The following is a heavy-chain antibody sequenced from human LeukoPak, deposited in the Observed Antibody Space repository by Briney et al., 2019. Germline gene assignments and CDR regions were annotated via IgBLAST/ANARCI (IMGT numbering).Heavy chain of an antibody. V-gene: IGHV4-61*02. J-gene: IGHJ4*02. CDR2: IYTSGST. CDR3: ARVTDFWSGYSGDY. D-gene: IGHD3-3*01. CDR1: GGSISSGSYY. Sequence: SQTLSLTCTVSGGSISSGSYYWSWIRQPAGKGLEWIGRIYTSGSTNYNPSLKSRVTISVDTSKNQFSLKLSSVTAADTAVYYCARVTDFWSGYSGDYWGQGTLVTVSS.